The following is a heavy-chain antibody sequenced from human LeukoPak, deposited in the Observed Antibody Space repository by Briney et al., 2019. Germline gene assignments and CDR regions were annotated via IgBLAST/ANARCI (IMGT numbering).Heavy chain of an antibody. D-gene: IGHD2-2*01. CDR1: GYTFTSYD. V-gene: IGHV1-8*01. Sequence: WASVKVSCKASGYTFTSYDISWVRQATGQGLEWMGWMNPNSGNTGYAQKFQGTVTMTRNTSISTAYMELSSLRSEDTAVYYCARVGYCSSTSCYSGFDPWGQGTLVTVSS. J-gene: IGHJ5*02. CDR3: ARVGYCSSTSCYSGFDP. CDR2: MNPNSGNT.